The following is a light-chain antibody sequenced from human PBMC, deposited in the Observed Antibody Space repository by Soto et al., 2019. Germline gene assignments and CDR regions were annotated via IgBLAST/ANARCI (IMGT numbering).Light chain of an antibody. CDR3: QQYDSYSWT. CDR1: QSVTNW. CDR2: DVS. V-gene: IGKV1-5*01. J-gene: IGKJ1*01. Sequence: DIQMTQSPSTLSASVGERVAITCRASQSVTNWLAWYQQKPGKAPKLLIYDVSSLESGVPSRFSGSGSGTEFILTISSLQPEDFATYYYQQYDSYSWTFGQGTKVDIK.